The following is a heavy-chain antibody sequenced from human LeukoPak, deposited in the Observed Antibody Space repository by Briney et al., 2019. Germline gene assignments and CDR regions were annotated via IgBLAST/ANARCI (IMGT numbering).Heavy chain of an antibody. Sequence: GGSLRLSCAASGFTFSIYWMHWVRQAPGKGLVWVSRINSDGTSTTYADSVKGRFTISRDNAKNSLYLQMNSLRAEDTAVYYCARSGYSGYAYCPDYWGQGTLVTVSS. J-gene: IGHJ4*02. CDR3: ARSGYSGYAYCPDY. D-gene: IGHD5-12*01. CDR2: INSDGTST. V-gene: IGHV3-74*01. CDR1: GFTFSIYW.